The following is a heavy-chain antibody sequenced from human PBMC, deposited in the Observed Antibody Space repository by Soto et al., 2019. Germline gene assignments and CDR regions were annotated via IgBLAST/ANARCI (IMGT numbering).Heavy chain of an antibody. CDR2: IHYSGST. V-gene: IGHV4-31*03. J-gene: IGHJ5*02. CDR3: AQERELYSNGYVGWFDP. CDR1: GGSISSGGYS. D-gene: IGHD4-4*01. Sequence: QVQLQESGPGLVKPSQTLSLTCTVSGGSISSGGYSWTWIRQHPGKGLEWIGYIHYSGSTDYNPSLQSRITISADTTKNQVSLKLNSVTAADTAVYYWAQERELYSNGYVGWFDPWGQGILVTVSS.